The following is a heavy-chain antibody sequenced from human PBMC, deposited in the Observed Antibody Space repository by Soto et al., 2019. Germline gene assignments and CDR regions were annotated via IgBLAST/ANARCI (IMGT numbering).Heavy chain of an antibody. V-gene: IGHV3-53*01. CDR2: ICGDGAT. Sequence: EVQLVESGGGLIQPGGSLRLSCAASGFAVSSTYMSWVRQAPGKGLQWVSGICGDGATYYADPVKGRFTISRDTSKNTFFLQMNSLRAEDTAVYYCARDPKGVWRGSSYYYCGMDVWGQGTTVTV. J-gene: IGHJ6*02. CDR1: GFAVSSTY. CDR3: ARDPKGVWRGSSYYYCGMDV. D-gene: IGHD3-3*01.